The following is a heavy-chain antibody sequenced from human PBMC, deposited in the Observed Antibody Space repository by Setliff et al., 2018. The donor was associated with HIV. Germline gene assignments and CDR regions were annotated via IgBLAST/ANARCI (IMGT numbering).Heavy chain of an antibody. D-gene: IGHD7-27*01. J-gene: IGHJ5*02. Sequence: SETLSLTCAVYGESFSRYYFTWIRQAPGRGLEWIGEINHSAFTKYNPSLASRVTMSIDTSKNQFSLLLSSVTAADTAMYYCARLGGNWGYWFDPWSQGTLVTVSS. V-gene: IGHV4-34*01. CDR1: GESFSRYY. CDR3: ARLGGNWGYWFDP. CDR2: INHSAFT.